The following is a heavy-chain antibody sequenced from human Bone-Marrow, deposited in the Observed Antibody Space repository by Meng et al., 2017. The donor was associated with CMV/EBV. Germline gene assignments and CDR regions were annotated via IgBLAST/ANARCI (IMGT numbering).Heavy chain of an antibody. CDR1: GGSIRSGDYY. CDR2: IYYSGST. D-gene: IGHD3-22*01. J-gene: IGHJ5*02. V-gene: IGHV4-30-4*08. CDR3: ARDMGSSGYYGNNWFDP. Sequence: ECVPGLVKPSQPLFLTCTVSGGSIRSGDYYWSWIRQAPGKGLEWIGYIYYSGSTYYNPSLKSRVTISVDTSKNQFSLKLSSVTAADTAVYYCARDMGSSGYYGNNWFDPWGQGTLVTVSS.